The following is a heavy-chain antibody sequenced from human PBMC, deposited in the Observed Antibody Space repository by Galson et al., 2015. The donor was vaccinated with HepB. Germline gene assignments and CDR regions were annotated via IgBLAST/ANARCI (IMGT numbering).Heavy chain of an antibody. CDR2: TYYRSKWYN. CDR3: ARANLIAVASYYYYGMDV. V-gene: IGHV6-1*01. J-gene: IGHJ6*02. D-gene: IGHD6-19*01. CDR1: GDSVSSNSAA. Sequence: CAISGDSVSSNSAAWNWIRQSPSRGLEWLGRTYYRSKWYNDYAVSVKSRITINPDTSKNQFSLQLNSVTPEDTAVYYCARANLIAVASYYYYGMDVWGQGTTVTVSS.